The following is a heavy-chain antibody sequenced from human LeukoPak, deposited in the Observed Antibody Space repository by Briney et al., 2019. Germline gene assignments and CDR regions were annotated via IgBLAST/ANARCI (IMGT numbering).Heavy chain of an antibody. CDR2: IYYSGNT. V-gene: IGHV4-59*01. D-gene: IGHD6-13*01. Sequence: PSETLSLTCTVSGGSISGYYWSWIRQPPGKGLEWIGYIYYSGNTNYNPSLKSRVTISVDTSKNQFSLKLSSVTAADTGVYYCARGVYIAAAQYGYWGQGTLVTVSS. CDR3: ARGVYIAAAQYGY. CDR1: GGSISGYY. J-gene: IGHJ4*02.